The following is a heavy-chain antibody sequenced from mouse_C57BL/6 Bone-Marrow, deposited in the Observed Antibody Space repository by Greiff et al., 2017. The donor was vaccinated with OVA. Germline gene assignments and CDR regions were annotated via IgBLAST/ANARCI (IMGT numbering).Heavy chain of an antibody. Sequence: QVQLQQPGAELVKPGASVKMSCKASGYTFTSYWITWVKQRPGQGLEWIGDIYPGSGSTNYNEKFKSTATLTVDTSSSTAYMQLSSLTSEDSAVYYGARLYGSYETWFAYWGQGTLVTVSA. CDR1: GYTFTSYW. J-gene: IGHJ3*01. CDR3: ARLYGSYETWFAY. V-gene: IGHV1-55*01. D-gene: IGHD2-1*01. CDR2: IYPGSGST.